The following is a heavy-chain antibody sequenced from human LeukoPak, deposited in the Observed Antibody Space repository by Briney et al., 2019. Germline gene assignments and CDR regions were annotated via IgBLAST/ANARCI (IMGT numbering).Heavy chain of an antibody. V-gene: IGHV3-21*01. CDR1: GGSISSYY. CDR3: ARRAGCSSTSCQGDAFDI. CDR2: ISGSGGST. D-gene: IGHD2-2*01. J-gene: IGHJ3*02. Sequence: ETLSLTCTVSGGSISSYYWSWVRQAPGKGLEWVSVISGSGGSTSYADSVKGRFTISRDNAKNSLYLQMNSLRAEDTAVYYCARRAGCSSTSCQGDAFDIWGQGTMVTVSS.